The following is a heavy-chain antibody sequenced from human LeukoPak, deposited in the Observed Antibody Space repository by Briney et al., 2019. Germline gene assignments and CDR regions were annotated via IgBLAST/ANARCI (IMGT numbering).Heavy chain of an antibody. CDR3: ARDVAPRPYYYMDV. CDR1: GFTVSSNY. V-gene: IGHV3-23*01. Sequence: GGSLRLSCAASGFTVSSNYMSWVRQAPGKGLEWVSAISGSGDSPYYADSVKGRFTISRDNSKNTLFLQMTSLRAEDTAVYYCARDVAPRPYYYMDVWGRGTTVTVSS. D-gene: IGHD6-6*01. J-gene: IGHJ6*03. CDR2: ISGSGDSP.